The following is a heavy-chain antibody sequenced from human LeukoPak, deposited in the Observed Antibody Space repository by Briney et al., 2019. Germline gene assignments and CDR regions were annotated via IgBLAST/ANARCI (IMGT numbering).Heavy chain of an antibody. CDR2: IYYSGST. V-gene: IGHV4-59*01. J-gene: IGHJ5*02. CDR3: ARDRTGNNWFDP. Sequence: PSETLSLTCSVSGXSISNYYWSWIRLPPGKGLEWIGYIYYSGSTNYNPSLKSRVTISVDTSKNQFSLGLSSVTAADTAVYYCARDRTGNNWFDPWGQGTLVTVSS. CDR1: GXSISNYY. D-gene: IGHD1-1*01.